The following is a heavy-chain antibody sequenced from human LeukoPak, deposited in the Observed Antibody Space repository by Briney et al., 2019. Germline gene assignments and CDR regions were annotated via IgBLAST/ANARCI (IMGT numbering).Heavy chain of an antibody. V-gene: IGHV1-46*01. J-gene: IGHJ3*02. CDR1: GYTFTGYY. CDR2: INPSGGST. CDR3: ARVRSSVEMGI. D-gene: IGHD5-24*01. Sequence: GASVKVSCRASGYTFTGYYMHWVRQAPGQGLEWMGIINPSGGSTSYAQKFQGRVTMTRDMSTSTVYMELSSLRSEDTAVYYCARVRSSVEMGIWGQGTMVTVSS.